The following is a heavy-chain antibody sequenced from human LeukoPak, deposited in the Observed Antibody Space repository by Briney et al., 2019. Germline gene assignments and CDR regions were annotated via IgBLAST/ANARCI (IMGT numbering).Heavy chain of an antibody. Sequence: SVKVSCKVSGYTLTELSMHWVRQAPGQGLEWMGGIVPIFGTANYAQKFQGRVTITTDESTSTAYMELSSLRSEDTAVYYCARGGYGSGSYYYAFDIWGQGTMVTVSS. D-gene: IGHD3-10*01. J-gene: IGHJ3*02. CDR1: GYTLTELS. V-gene: IGHV1-69*05. CDR2: IVPIFGTA. CDR3: ARGGYGSGSYYYAFDI.